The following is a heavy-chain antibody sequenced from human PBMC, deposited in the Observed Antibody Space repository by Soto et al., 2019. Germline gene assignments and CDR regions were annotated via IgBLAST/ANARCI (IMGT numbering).Heavy chain of an antibody. V-gene: IGHV5-51*01. CDR3: ARQKTVFEYSSPSPYYYYGMDV. D-gene: IGHD6-6*01. CDR2: IYPGDSDT. Sequence: PGESLKISCKGSGYSFTSYWIGWVRQMPGKGLEWMGIIYPGDSDTRYSPSFQGQVTISADKSISTAYLQWSSLKASDTAMYYCARQKTVFEYSSPSPYYYYGMDVWGQGTTVTVSS. J-gene: IGHJ6*02. CDR1: GYSFTSYW.